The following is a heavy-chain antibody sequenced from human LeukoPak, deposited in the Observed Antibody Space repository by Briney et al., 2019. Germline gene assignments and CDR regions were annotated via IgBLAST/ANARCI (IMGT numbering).Heavy chain of an antibody. D-gene: IGHD3-3*01. CDR3: ASQYYDFWSGYFDY. CDR2: ISSSSTI. J-gene: IGHJ4*02. Sequence: GGSLRLSCAASGFTFSDYYMNWVRQAPGKGLEWVSSISSSSTIYYADSVKGRFTISRDNAKNSLYLQMNSLRAEDTAVYYCASQYYDFWSGYFDYWGQGTLVTVSS. V-gene: IGHV3-69-1*01. CDR1: GFTFSDYY.